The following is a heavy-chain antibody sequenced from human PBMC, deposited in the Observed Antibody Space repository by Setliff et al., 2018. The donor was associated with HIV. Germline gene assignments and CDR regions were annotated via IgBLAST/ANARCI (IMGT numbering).Heavy chain of an antibody. J-gene: IGHJ4*02. CDR1: GYTFTSYG. CDR3: ARDPPGWRYDSSGYTDY. CDR2: ISAYNGNT. D-gene: IGHD3-22*01. Sequence: ASVKVSCKASGYTFTSYGISWVRQAPGQGLEWMGWISAYNGNTNYAQKLQGRVTMTTDTSTSTAYMELRSLRSDDTTVYYCARDPPGWRYDSSGYTDYWGQGTLVTVSS. V-gene: IGHV1-18*01.